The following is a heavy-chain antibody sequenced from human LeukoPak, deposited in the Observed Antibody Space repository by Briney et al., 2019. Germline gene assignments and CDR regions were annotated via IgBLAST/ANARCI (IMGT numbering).Heavy chain of an antibody. Sequence: SVKVSCKASGGTFISYAISWVRQAPGQGLEWMGGIIPIFGTASYAQKFQGRVTITADESTSTAYMELSSLRSEDTAVYYCARDYLSHYYGMDVWGQGTTVTVSS. V-gene: IGHV1-69*13. CDR2: IIPIFGTA. CDR1: GGTFISYA. J-gene: IGHJ6*02. CDR3: ARDYLSHYYGMDV.